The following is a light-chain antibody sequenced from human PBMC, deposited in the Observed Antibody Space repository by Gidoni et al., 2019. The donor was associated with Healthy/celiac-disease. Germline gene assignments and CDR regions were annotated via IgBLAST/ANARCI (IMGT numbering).Light chain of an antibody. CDR2: AAS. CDR3: QQSYSTPH. Sequence: DIQMTQSPSSLSASVGDRVTITCRASQSISSSLNWYQQKPGKAPKLLIYAASSLQSGVPSRFSGSGSGTDFTLTISSLQPEDFATYYCQQSYSTPHFGQGTRLEIK. V-gene: IGKV1-39*01. J-gene: IGKJ5*01. CDR1: QSISSS.